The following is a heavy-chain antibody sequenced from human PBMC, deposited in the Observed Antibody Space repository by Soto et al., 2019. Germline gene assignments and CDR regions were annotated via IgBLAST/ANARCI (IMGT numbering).Heavy chain of an antibody. Sequence: GGSLRLSCAASGFTFSNAWMNWVRQAPGKGLEWVGRIKSKTDGGTTDYAAPVKGRFTISRDDSKNTLYLQMNSLKTEDTAVYYCTTYSETYYDILTGYPLMDVWGQGTTVTVSS. CDR1: GFTFSNAW. J-gene: IGHJ6*02. D-gene: IGHD3-9*01. CDR2: IKSKTDGGTT. CDR3: TTYSETYYDILTGYPLMDV. V-gene: IGHV3-15*07.